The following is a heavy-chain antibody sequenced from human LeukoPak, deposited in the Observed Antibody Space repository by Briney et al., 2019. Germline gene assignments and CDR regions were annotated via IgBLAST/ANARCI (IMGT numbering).Heavy chain of an antibody. J-gene: IGHJ4*02. CDR3: TGNYYGSGSYADFDY. V-gene: IGHV3-48*01. D-gene: IGHD3-10*01. CDR1: GFTFSSYS. Sequence: GSLRLSCAASGFTFSSYSMNWVRQAPGKGLEWVSYISSSSSTIYYADSVKGRFTISRDNAKNSLYLQMNSLRAEDTAVYYCTGNYYGSGSYADFDYWGQGTLVTVSS. CDR2: ISSSSSTI.